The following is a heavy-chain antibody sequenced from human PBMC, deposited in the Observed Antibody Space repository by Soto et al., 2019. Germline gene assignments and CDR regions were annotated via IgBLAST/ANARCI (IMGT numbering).Heavy chain of an antibody. V-gene: IGHV5-10-1*01. CDR3: ARRPIAVAGSYYYYGMDV. CDR1: GYSFTSYW. Sequence: GESLKISCKGSGYSFTSYWISWVRQMPGKGLEWMGRIDPSDSYTNYSPSFQGHVTISADKSISTAYLQWSSLKASDTAMYYCARRPIAVAGSYYYYGMDVWGQGXTVTVSS. D-gene: IGHD6-19*01. J-gene: IGHJ6*02. CDR2: IDPSDSYT.